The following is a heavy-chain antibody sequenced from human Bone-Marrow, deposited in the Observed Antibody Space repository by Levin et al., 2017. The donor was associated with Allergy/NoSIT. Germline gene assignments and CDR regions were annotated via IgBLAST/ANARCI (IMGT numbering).Heavy chain of an antibody. D-gene: IGHD1-14*01. CDR3: AREGTPQSWDY. V-gene: IGHV4-34*01. CDR1: GGCFSGYY. Sequence: SQTLSLPCAVHGGCFSGYYWSWTRQPPGKGLEWIGEINHRGSTKSNPSLKSRVTISVDTSKNQVSLKLSSVTAADTAVYYCAREGTPQSWDYWGQGTLVTVSS. J-gene: IGHJ4*01. CDR2: INHRGST.